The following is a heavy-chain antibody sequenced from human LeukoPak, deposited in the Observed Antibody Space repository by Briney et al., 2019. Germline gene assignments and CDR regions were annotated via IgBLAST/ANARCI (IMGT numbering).Heavy chain of an antibody. CDR3: AREGRDRNRFEY. D-gene: IGHD1-14*01. V-gene: IGHV4-59*01. CDR1: GVSISIYY. Sequence: SETLSLTCTVSGVSISIYYWSWIRQPPGKGLEWIGYIYYSGSTNYNPSLKSRVTISVDTSKNQFSLKLSSVTAADTAVYYCAREGRDRNRFEYWGHGTLVTVSS. CDR2: IYYSGST. J-gene: IGHJ4*01.